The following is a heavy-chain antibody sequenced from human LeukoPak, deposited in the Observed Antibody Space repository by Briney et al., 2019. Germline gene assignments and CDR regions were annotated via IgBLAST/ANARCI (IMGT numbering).Heavy chain of an antibody. CDR1: GFTFNNYG. Sequence: GRSLRPSCTASGFTFNNYGMRWVRQAPGKGLEWVAFIRYDGGNKYYAGSVKERFTMSRDNSKNTLYLQMTSLTAEDTAVYDCADPPCDRRSSWETYFDFWGQGTLVTVSS. J-gene: IGHJ4*02. CDR2: IRYDGGNK. V-gene: IGHV3-30*02. CDR3: ADPPCDRRSSWETYFDF. D-gene: IGHD1-26*01.